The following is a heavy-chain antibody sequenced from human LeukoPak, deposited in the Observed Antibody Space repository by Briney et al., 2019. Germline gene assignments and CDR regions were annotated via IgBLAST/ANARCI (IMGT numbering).Heavy chain of an antibody. J-gene: IGHJ6*02. CDR3: ARGLRSYYIVGGFYYGMDV. CDR1: GYTFIGYY. Sequence: ASVKVSCKASGYTFIGYYMHWVRQAPGQGLEWMGWINPNSGGTNYAQKFQGWVTMTRDTSISTAYMELSRLRSDDTAVYYCARGLRSYYIVGGFYYGMDVWGQGTTDTVSS. D-gene: IGHD3-10*01. CDR2: INPNSGGT. V-gene: IGHV1-2*04.